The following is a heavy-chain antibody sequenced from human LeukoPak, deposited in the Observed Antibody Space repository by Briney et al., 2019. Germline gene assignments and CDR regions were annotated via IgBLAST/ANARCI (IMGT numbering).Heavy chain of an antibody. CDR3: ATPLDYYGTSDSHQGGD. D-gene: IGHD3-10*01. J-gene: IGHJ4*02. CDR2: IKHDGSEK. Sequence: HSGGSLRLSCAASGFTFSRHWMTWVRQAPGKGLEWVANIKHDGSEKNYVDSVKGRFTISRDNAKNSLYLQMNSLRAEDTAVYYCATPLDYYGTSDSHQGGDWGQGTLVTVSS. V-gene: IGHV3-7*03. CDR1: GFTFSRHW.